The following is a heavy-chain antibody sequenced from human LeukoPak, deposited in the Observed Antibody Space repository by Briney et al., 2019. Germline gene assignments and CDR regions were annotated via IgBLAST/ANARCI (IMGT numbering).Heavy chain of an antibody. D-gene: IGHD5-18*01. J-gene: IGHJ6*03. Sequence: SETLSLTCTVSGGSISSSRYYWGWIRQPPGKGLEWIGSIYYSGSTYYNPSLKSRVTISVDTSKNQFSLKLSSVTAADTAVYYCSKIEAAMVFYYYMDVWGKGTTVTVSS. CDR2: IYYSGST. CDR3: SKIEAAMVFYYYMDV. V-gene: IGHV4-39*01. CDR1: GGSISSSRYY.